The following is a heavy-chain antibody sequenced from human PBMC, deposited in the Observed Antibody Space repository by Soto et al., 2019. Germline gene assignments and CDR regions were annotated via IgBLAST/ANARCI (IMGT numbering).Heavy chain of an antibody. J-gene: IGHJ4*02. CDR3: ARDGGAGSLYFDY. CDR1: GGSISSYY. CDR2: IYYSGST. V-gene: IGHV4-59*01. D-gene: IGHD3-16*01. Sequence: SETLSLTCTVSGGSISSYYWSWIRQPPGKGLEWIGYIYYSGSTNYNPPLKSRVTISVDTSKNQFSLKLSSVTAADTAVYYCARDGGAGSLYFDYWGQGTLVTVSS.